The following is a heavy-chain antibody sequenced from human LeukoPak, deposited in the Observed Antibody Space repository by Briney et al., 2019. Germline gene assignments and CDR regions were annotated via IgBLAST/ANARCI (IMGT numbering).Heavy chain of an antibody. D-gene: IGHD3-22*01. CDR2: INHSGST. J-gene: IGHJ4*02. Sequence: SETLSLTCAVYGGSFSGYYWSWIRQPPGKGLEWIGEINHSGSTNYNPSLKSRVTISVDTSKNQFSLKLSSVTAADTAVYYCARGLNDSSGYYYVLFDYWGQGTLVTVPS. CDR3: ARGLNDSSGYYYVLFDY. V-gene: IGHV4-34*01. CDR1: GGSFSGYY.